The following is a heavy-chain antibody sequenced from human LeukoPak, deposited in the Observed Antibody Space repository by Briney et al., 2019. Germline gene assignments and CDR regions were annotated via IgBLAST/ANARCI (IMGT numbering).Heavy chain of an antibody. CDR1: GHTFTIYG. CDR2: INTYNGNT. Sequence: ASVKVSYTPSGHTFTIYGITWGRQAPGQGLEWVGWINTYNGNTKYAQKLQRRLTMTTDTSTSTAYMELRSLRSDDTAVYYCASAGSSPSSNAFDIWGQGTMVTVSS. V-gene: IGHV1-18*01. D-gene: IGHD6-6*01. CDR3: ASAGSSPSSNAFDI. J-gene: IGHJ3*02.